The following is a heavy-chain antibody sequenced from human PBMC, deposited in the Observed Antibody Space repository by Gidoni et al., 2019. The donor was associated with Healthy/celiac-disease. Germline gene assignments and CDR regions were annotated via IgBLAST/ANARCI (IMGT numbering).Heavy chain of an antibody. CDR2: IDSSGGT. CDR1: GDSVSGYC. J-gene: IGHJ5*01. Sequence: VQLQESGSGPVKPSETLSLTCRVSGDSVSGYCWHWIRQAAGKGLEWIGRIDSSGGTTYNPYLRRRVSMLVGKSTNQFSFKLRSSTAADKTVYYCTASASGYCGNSSCQRLEGDSWFDSWGQGTLVTVSS. V-gene: IGHV4-4*07. D-gene: IGHD2-2*01. CDR3: TASASGYCGNSSCQRLEGDSWFDS.